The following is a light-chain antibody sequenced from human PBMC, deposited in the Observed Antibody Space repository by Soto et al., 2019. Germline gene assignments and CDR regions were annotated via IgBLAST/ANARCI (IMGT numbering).Light chain of an antibody. CDR3: QQYGGSPRT. CDR1: QSINNY. J-gene: IGKJ2*01. CDR2: AAS. V-gene: IGKV3-20*01. Sequence: EIVLTQSPGTLSLSPGERATLSCRASQSINNYLAWYQQRPGQSPRLLIYAASSRATGVPDRFSGGGSATDFTLTVSRLEPEDFAVYYCQQYGGSPRTFGQGTKLEIK.